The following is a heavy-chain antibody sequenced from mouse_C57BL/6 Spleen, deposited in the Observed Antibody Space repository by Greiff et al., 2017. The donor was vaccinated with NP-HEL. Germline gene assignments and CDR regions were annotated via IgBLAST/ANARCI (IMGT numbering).Heavy chain of an antibody. CDR2: INPNNGGT. D-gene: IGHD2-1*01. J-gene: IGHJ4*01. V-gene: IGHV1-18*01. CDR3: ARSIYGNFYAMDY. CDR1: GYTFTDYN. Sequence: VQLKESGPELVKPGASVKIPCKASGYTFTDYNMDWVKQSHGKSLEWIGDINPNNGGTIYNQKFKGKATLTVDKSSSTAYMELRSLTSEDTAVYYCARSIYGNFYAMDYWGQGTSVTVSS.